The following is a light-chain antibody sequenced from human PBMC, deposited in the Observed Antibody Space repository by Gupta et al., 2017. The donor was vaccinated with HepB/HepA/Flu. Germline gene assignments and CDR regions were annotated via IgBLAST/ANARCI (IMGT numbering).Light chain of an antibody. J-gene: IGLJ2*01. Sequence: QSVLTPPPSASGPPGQRVTTSCSGSSSNIGSNTVNWYQQLPGTAPKLLIYSNNQRPPGVPDRFSGSKSGTSASLAISGLQSEDEADYYCAAWEDSLNGRVFGGGTKLTVL. CDR2: SNN. V-gene: IGLV1-44*01. CDR1: SSNIGSNT. CDR3: AAWEDSLNGRV.